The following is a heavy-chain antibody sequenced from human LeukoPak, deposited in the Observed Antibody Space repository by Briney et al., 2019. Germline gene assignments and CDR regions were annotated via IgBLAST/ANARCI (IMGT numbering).Heavy chain of an antibody. V-gene: IGHV4-59*01. CDR1: GGSISSYY. CDR3: ARSDYHNSGSHTVFDAFDI. D-gene: IGHD3-10*01. CDR2: IDDSGNT. J-gene: IGHJ3*02. Sequence: SETLSLTCTISGGSISSYYWSWIRRPPGKGLEWIGYIDDSGNTNYNPSLKSQVTISVDKSKNQFSLKLSFVTAADTAMYYCARSDYHNSGSHTVFDAFDIWGQGTRVTVSS.